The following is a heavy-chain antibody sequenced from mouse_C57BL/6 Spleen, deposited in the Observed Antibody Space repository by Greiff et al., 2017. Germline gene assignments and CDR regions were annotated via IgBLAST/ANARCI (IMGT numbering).Heavy chain of an antibody. J-gene: IGHJ2*01. D-gene: IGHD2-3*01. CDR1: GYSFTGYY. Sequence: VHVKQSGPELVKPGASVKISCKASGYSFTGYYMNWVKQSPEKSLEWIGEINPSTGGTTYNQKFKAKATLTVDKSSSTAYMQLKSLTSEDSAVYYCARSDDGYYYFDYWGQGTTLTVSS. V-gene: IGHV1-42*01. CDR3: ARSDDGYYYFDY. CDR2: INPSTGGT.